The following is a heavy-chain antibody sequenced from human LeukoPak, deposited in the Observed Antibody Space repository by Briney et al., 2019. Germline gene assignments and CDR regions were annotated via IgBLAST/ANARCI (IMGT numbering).Heavy chain of an antibody. CDR2: IYHSGST. CDR3: AREYSAFDY. V-gene: IGHV4-59*01. D-gene: IGHD5-12*01. J-gene: IGHJ4*02. Sequence: PSETLSLTCTVSGGAISSYYWSWIRQPPGKGLEWIGYIYHSGSTNYNPSLQSRVTISVDTSKNQFSLNLNSVTAADTAVYYCAREYSAFDYWGQGTLVTVSS. CDR1: GGAISSYY.